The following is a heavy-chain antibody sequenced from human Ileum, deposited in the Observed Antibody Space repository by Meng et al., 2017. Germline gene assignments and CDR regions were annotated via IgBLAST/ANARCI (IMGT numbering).Heavy chain of an antibody. CDR1: DGSLGGYY. CDR2: INPGGST. Sequence: LSQAAEGLLKLSETLSLTCADDDGSLGGYYLSWIRQPPRKGLEWVGEINPGGSTSYNPSLQSRVTIAVDTSKNQFSVTLSSVSAADTAVYYCATGVDWAKSGNIWGQGTLVTVSS. J-gene: IGHJ4*02. V-gene: IGHV4-34*01. D-gene: IGHD3-9*01. CDR3: ATGVDWAKSGNI.